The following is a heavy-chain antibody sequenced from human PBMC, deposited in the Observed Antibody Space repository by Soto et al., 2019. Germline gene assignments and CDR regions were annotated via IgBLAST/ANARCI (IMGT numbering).Heavy chain of an antibody. CDR3: GRSVVGAAGEILYNAMDV. Sequence: QVPLVQSGAEVKKPGASVKVSCKASGYTITTYALHWVRQAPGQRPEWMGWINPASGHTKYSKKFQDRVTITRDTSASTGYMELSSLRSEDSAVYYCGRSVVGAAGEILYNAMDVWGQGTTVTVSS. D-gene: IGHD1-26*01. J-gene: IGHJ6*02. V-gene: IGHV1-3*01. CDR2: INPASGHT. CDR1: GYTITTYA.